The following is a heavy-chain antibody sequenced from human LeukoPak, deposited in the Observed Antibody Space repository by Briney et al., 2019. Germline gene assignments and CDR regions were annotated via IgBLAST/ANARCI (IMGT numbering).Heavy chain of an antibody. V-gene: IGHV4-39*01. J-gene: IGHJ6*03. CDR3: ARNIAVAGRGDYMDV. D-gene: IGHD6-19*01. Sequence: PSETLSLTCTVSGGSISSNRYYWGWIRQPPGKGLEWIGSMYYSGSTYYNPSLKSRVTIFVDTSKKQFSLKLSSVTAADTAVYYCARNIAVAGRGDYMDVWGKGTTVTISS. CDR1: GGSISSNRYY. CDR2: MYYSGST.